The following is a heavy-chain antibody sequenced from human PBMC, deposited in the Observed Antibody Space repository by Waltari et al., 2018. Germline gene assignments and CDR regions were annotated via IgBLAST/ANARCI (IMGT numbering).Heavy chain of an antibody. CDR1: GGSISSYY. CDR2: IYYSGST. J-gene: IGHJ6*04. CDR3: ARERGIFLDV. V-gene: IGHV4-59*01. D-gene: IGHD1-26*01. Sequence: QVQLQESGPGLVKPSETLSLTCTVSGGSISSYYWSWIRQPPGKGLEWIGYIYYSGSTNYNPSLKSRVTISVDTSKNQFSLKLSSVTAADTAVYYCARERGIFLDVRGKGTTVTVSS.